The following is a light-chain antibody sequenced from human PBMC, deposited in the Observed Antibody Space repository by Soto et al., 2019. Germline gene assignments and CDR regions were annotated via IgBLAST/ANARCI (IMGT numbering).Light chain of an antibody. J-gene: IGKJ4*01. CDR1: QGISNY. V-gene: IGKV1-27*01. CDR2: AAS. Sequence: DIQMTQSPSSLSASVGDRVTITCRASQGISNYLAWYQQKPGKVPKLLIYAASTLQSGVPSRFSGSRSGTDFTLTISCLQPEDVATYYCQKYNSALPFGGGTKVEIK. CDR3: QKYNSALP.